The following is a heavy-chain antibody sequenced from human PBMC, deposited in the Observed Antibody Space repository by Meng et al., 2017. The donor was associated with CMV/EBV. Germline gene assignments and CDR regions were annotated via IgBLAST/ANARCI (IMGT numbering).Heavy chain of an antibody. J-gene: IGHJ5*02. CDR3: ARARVPAAIGAINWFDP. Sequence: GESLKISCTASGFTFGDYPMTWVRQAPGKGLEWVSYISSSGSTIYYADSVKGRFTISRDNAKNSLYLQMNSLRAEDTAVYYCARARVPAAIGAINWFDPWGQGTLVTVSS. CDR1: GFTFGDYP. D-gene: IGHD2-2*01. CDR2: ISSSGSTI. V-gene: IGHV3-11*01.